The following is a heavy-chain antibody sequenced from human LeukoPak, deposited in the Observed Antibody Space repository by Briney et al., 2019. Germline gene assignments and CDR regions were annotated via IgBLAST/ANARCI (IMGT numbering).Heavy chain of an antibody. CDR2: IWYDGSNK. D-gene: IGHD6-13*01. V-gene: IGHV3-33*01. Sequence: PGRSLRLSCAASGFTFSSYDMHCVRQAPGKGLEWVAVIWYDGSNKYYADSVKGRFTISRDNSKNTLYLQMNSLRAEDTAVYYCARVHGSSWHHYFDYWGQGTLVTVSS. J-gene: IGHJ4*02. CDR1: GFTFSSYD. CDR3: ARVHGSSWHHYFDY.